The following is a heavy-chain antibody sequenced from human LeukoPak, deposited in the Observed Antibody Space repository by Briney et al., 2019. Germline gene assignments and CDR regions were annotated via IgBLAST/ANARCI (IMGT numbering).Heavy chain of an antibody. CDR3: TRVRSGSGSYYSDY. J-gene: IGHJ4*02. CDR2: IRSKAYGGTT. Sequence: PGGSLRLSCTASGFTFGDYAMSWFRQAPGKGLELVGFIRSKAYGGTTEYAASVKGRFTISRDDSKSIAYLQMNSLKTEDTAVYYCTRVRSGSGSYYSDYWGQGTLVTVSS. CDR1: GFTFGDYA. V-gene: IGHV3-49*03. D-gene: IGHD3-10*01.